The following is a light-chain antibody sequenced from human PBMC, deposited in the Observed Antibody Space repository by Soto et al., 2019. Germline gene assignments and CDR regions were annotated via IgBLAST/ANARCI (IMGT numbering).Light chain of an antibody. J-gene: IGLJ1*01. V-gene: IGLV2-14*02. CDR3: SSYTSGSTLPWV. CDR2: EVI. Sequence: QSVLTQPASVSGSPGQSITISCTGTNSDIGSYSLVSWYQHHPGKAPKLMIYEVIKRPSGVSNRFSGSKSGNTASLTIFGLQLEDEAVYYCSSYTSGSTLPWVFGTGTKVTVL. CDR1: NSDIGSYSL.